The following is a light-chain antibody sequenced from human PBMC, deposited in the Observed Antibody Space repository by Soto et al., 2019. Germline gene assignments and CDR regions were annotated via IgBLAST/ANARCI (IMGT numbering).Light chain of an antibody. J-gene: IGKJ3*01. Sequence: EIVLTQSPGTLSLSPGERATLSCRASQSINNRYLAWYQQKPGQAPRLLIYAASSRATGIPDRFSGSGSGTDFTFTISRLEPEDFAVYYCQQFGSSPGFTFGPGTKADIK. CDR3: QQFGSSPGFT. CDR2: AAS. CDR1: QSINNRY. V-gene: IGKV3-20*01.